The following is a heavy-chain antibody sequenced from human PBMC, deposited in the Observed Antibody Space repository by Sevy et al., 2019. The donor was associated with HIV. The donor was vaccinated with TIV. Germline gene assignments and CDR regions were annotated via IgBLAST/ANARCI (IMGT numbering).Heavy chain of an antibody. D-gene: IGHD3-10*01. CDR3: ARDGGGDYFDY. CDR1: GFSFRRYA. J-gene: IGHJ4*02. CDR2: ISYDGRNE. V-gene: IGHV3-30*04. Sequence: GGSLRLSCEASGFSFRRYAMHWVRQAPGKGLEWRTFISYDGRNEYYVDSVKGRFTISRDNSKNTLYLQMNSLRPEDTAIYYCARDGGGDYFDYWGQGTLVTVSS.